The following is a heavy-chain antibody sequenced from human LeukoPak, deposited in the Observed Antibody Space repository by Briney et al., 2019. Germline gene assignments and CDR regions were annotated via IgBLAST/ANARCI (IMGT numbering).Heavy chain of an antibody. D-gene: IGHD3-10*01. CDR2: MNPISGNT. CDR1: GYTFTSYD. Sequence: ASVKVSRKASGYTFTSYDINWVRQATGQGLEWMGWMNPISGNTGYAQKFQGRVTMTRNTSISTAYMELSSLRSEDTAVYYCARGDYYGSGSQMNAFDIWGQGTMVTVSS. J-gene: IGHJ3*02. CDR3: ARGDYYGSGSQMNAFDI. V-gene: IGHV1-8*01.